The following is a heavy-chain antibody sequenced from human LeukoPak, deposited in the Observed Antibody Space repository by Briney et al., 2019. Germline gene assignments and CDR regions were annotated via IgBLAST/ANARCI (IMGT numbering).Heavy chain of an antibody. Sequence: GGSLRLSCAASGFTFSNYWMHWVRQAPGKGLVWVSRINSDESSTSYADSVKGRFTISRDNAKNTLYLQMNSLRAEDTAVYYCARGGFGELILSWFDPWGQGTLVTVSS. V-gene: IGHV3-74*01. CDR2: INSDESST. J-gene: IGHJ5*02. CDR3: ARGGFGELILSWFDP. D-gene: IGHD3-10*01. CDR1: GFTFSNYW.